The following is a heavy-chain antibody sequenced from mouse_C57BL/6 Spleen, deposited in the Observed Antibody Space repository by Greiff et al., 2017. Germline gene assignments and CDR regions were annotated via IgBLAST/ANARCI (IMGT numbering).Heavy chain of an antibody. CDR1: GFTFSRYA. V-gene: IGHV5-4*01. CDR3: ARETYAGDY. Sequence: EVKLEEPGGGLVKPGGSLKLSCAASGFTFSRYAMSWVRQTPEKRLEWVATISDGGSYTYYPDNVKGRFTISRDNAKNNLYLPMSHLKSEDTAMYYCARETYAGDYWGQGTSVTVSS. J-gene: IGHJ4*01. CDR2: ISDGGSYT.